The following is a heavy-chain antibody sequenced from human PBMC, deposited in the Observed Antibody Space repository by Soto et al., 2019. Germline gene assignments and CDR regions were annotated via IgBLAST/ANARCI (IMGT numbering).Heavy chain of an antibody. CDR1: GYTFTSYD. J-gene: IGHJ6*03. CDR3: ARWAVAGSSSSSYMDA. CDR2: MNPNSGNT. Sequence: GASVKVSCKASGYTFTSYDINWVRQATGQGLEWMGWMNPNSGNTGYAQKFQGRVTMTRNTSISTAYMELSSLRSEDTAVYYCARWAVAGSSSSSYMDAWAKETTVTVSS. V-gene: IGHV1-8*01. D-gene: IGHD6-19*01.